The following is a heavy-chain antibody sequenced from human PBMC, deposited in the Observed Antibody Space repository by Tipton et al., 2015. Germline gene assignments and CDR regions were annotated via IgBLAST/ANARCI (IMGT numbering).Heavy chain of an antibody. J-gene: IGHJ4*02. D-gene: IGHD4-23*01. CDR3: ARGRDYGGNPFDQ. CDR2: IYYSGSA. CDR1: GGSISSGGYY. V-gene: IGHV4-31*03. Sequence: TLSLTCTVSGGSISSGGYYWSWIRQHPGKGLEWIGYIYYSGSAYYNPSLRSRVTMSVDTSKNQFSLKLSSVTAADTAVYYCARGRDYGGNPFDQWGQGTLVIVSS.